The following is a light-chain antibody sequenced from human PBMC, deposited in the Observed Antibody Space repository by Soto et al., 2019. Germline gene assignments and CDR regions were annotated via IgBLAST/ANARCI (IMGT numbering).Light chain of an antibody. CDR1: QSISNY. J-gene: IGKJ1*01. Sequence: DIQMTQSPSSLSASVGDRVTITCRASQSISNYLYWYQQNPGKAPKLLIYAASSMQSGVPSSFSGNGSETDFTLTISSLQPDDSATYYCQQSFSPLWTFGQGTKVEV. CDR3: QQSFSPLWT. V-gene: IGKV1-39*01. CDR2: AAS.